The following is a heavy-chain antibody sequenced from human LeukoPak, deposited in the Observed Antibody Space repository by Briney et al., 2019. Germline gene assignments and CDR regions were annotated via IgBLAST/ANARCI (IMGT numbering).Heavy chain of an antibody. CDR2: INHSGST. D-gene: IGHD6-25*01. CDR3: ARTCCLPPANYYGMDV. J-gene: IGHJ6*02. V-gene: IGHV4-34*01. CDR1: GGSISSYY. Sequence: PSETLSLTCTVSGGSISSYYWSWIRQPPGKGLEWIGEINHSGSTNYNPSLKSRVTISVDTSKNQFSLKLSSMTAADTAVYYCARTCCLPPANYYGMDVWGQGTTVTVSS.